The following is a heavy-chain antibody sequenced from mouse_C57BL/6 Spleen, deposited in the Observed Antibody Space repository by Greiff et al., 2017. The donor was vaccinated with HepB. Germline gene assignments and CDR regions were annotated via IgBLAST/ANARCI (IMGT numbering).Heavy chain of an antibody. CDR3: AGTVGAY. CDR2: IYPRSGNT. J-gene: IGHJ3*01. Sequence: QVQLQQSGAELARPGASVKLSCKASGYTFTSYGISWVKQRTGQGLEWIGEIYPRSGNTYYNEKFKGKATLTADKSSSTAYMELRSLTSEDSAVYFCAGTVGAYWGQGTLVTVSA. V-gene: IGHV1-81*01. CDR1: GYTFTSYG. D-gene: IGHD1-1*01.